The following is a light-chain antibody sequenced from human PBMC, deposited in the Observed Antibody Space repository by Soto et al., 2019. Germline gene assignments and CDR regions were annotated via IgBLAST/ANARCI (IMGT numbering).Light chain of an antibody. CDR2: DAS. J-gene: IGKJ5*01. CDR1: QDISNY. CDR3: QQSDSLPIT. Sequence: DIQMTQSPSSLSASVGDRVTITCRASQDISNYLNWYQQRPGKAPKLLIYDASNLERGVPSRFSGTRSGTHFTFAITSLLPEDVATYYYQQSDSLPITFGQGTRLEI. V-gene: IGKV1-33*01.